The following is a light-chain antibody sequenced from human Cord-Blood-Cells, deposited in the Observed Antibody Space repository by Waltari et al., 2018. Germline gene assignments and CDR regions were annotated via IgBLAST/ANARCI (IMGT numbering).Light chain of an antibody. J-gene: IGLJ3*02. Sequence: QSALTQPASVSGSPGPSITISCPGTSRDVGSYNLVSWYQQHPGKAPKLIIYEGSKRPSGVSNRFSGSKSGNTASLTISGLQAEDEADYYCCSYAGSSTVFGGGTKLTVL. CDR2: EGS. CDR3: CSYAGSSTV. CDR1: SRDVGSYNL. V-gene: IGLV2-23*01.